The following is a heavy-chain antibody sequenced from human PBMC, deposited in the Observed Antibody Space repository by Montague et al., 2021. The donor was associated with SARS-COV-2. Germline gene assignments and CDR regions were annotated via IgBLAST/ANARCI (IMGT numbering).Heavy chain of an antibody. J-gene: IGHJ5*02. Sequence: SLRLSFSASAFTFSSYSMTWVRQAPGQGLQWVSALSANGGATYYLDSVKGRFTISRDNSKSTLYLQMNSLRAEDTGVYYCARVNPSYEFWSGPNWFDPWGQGTLVIVSS. D-gene: IGHD3-3*01. CDR2: LSANGGAT. V-gene: IGHV3-23*01. CDR1: AFTFSSYS. CDR3: ARVNPSYEFWSGPNWFDP.